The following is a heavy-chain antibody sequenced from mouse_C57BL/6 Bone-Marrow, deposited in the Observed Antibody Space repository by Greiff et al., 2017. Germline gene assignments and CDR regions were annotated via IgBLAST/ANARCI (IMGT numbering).Heavy chain of an antibody. CDR3: ARGGDYDGGGYYYAMDY. V-gene: IGHV5-16*01. J-gene: IGHJ4*01. CDR1: GFTFRDYY. CDR2: INYDGSST. D-gene: IGHD2-4*01. Sequence: EVKLVESEGGLVQPGSSMKLSCTASGFTFRDYYMAWVRQVPEKGLEWVANINYDGSSTSYLDSLKSRFLISRDNAKNFLYLQMSRLKSEDTATYYCARGGDYDGGGYYYAMDYWGQGTSVTVSS.